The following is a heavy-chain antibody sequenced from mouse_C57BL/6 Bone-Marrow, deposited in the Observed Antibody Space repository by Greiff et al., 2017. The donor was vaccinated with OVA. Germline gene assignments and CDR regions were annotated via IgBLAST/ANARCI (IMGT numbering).Heavy chain of an antibody. J-gene: IGHJ2*01. CDR3: TTGLLRYFDY. D-gene: IGHD1-1*01. CDR1: GFNIKDDY. V-gene: IGHV14-4*01. Sequence: VQLQQSGAELVRPGASVKLSCTASGFNIKDDYMHWVKQRPEQGLEWIGWIDPENGDTEYASQFQGKATITADTSSNTAYLQLSSLTSEDTAVYYCTTGLLRYFDYWGQGTTLTVSS. CDR2: IDPENGDT.